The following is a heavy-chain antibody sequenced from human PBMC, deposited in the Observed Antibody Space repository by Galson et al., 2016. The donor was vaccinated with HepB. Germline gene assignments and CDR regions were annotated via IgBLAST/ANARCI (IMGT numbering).Heavy chain of an antibody. CDR3: VKGYYYDIHEAFDI. CDR1: GLTFDDYA. CDR2: ISWNNDTT. J-gene: IGHJ3*02. V-gene: IGHV3-9*01. D-gene: IGHD3-22*01. Sequence: SLRLSCAASGLTFDDYAMHWVRQAPGKGLEWVSGISWNNDTTGYANSVKGRFTIFRDNAKNSLYLQMNGLRVEDTAFYYCVKGYYYDIHEAFDIWGRGTVVTVSS.